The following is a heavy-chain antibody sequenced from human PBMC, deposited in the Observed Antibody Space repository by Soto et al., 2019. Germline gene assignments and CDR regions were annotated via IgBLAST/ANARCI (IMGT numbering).Heavy chain of an antibody. D-gene: IGHD4-17*01. CDR1: GGSVNNADYF. Sequence: QVRLEESGPGLVKPSETLSLICSVSGGSVNNADYFWSWIRHHPENGLEWIGYIYYSGSTRYNPSVKTRATLSIDTSKNPFSLRLNSVTVADTAVYFCARDADYGGSRGGMDVWGRGTTVTVSS. CDR2: IYYSGST. J-gene: IGHJ6*02. V-gene: IGHV4-31*03. CDR3: ARDADYGGSRGGMDV.